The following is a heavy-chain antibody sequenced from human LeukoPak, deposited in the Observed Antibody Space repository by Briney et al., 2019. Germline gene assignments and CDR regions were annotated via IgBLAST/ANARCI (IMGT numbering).Heavy chain of an antibody. J-gene: IGHJ4*02. CDR2: IYSGGLT. CDR3: ARASLPLVRGVIIPSFYYFDY. V-gene: IGHV3-66*01. Sequence: GGSLRLSCAASGFTVSSNYMSWVRQAPGKGLEWVSVIYSGGLTYYADSVEGRFTISRDNSKNTLYLQVDSLRAEDTAVYYCARASLPLVRGVIIPSFYYFDYWGQGTLVTVS. D-gene: IGHD3-10*01. CDR1: GFTVSSNY.